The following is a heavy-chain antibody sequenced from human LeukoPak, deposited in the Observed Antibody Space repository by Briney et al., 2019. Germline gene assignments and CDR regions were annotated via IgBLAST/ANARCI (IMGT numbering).Heavy chain of an antibody. V-gene: IGHV3-7*01. CDR2: IKQDGSEK. D-gene: IGHD3-9*01. CDR1: GFTFSSYW. CDR3: AREVYYDILTASRHYFDY. J-gene: IGHJ4*02. Sequence: PGGSLRLSCAASGFTFSSYWMSWVRQAPGKGLEWVANIKQDGSEKYYVDSVKGRFTISRDNAKNSLYLQMNSLRAEDTAVYYCAREVYYDILTASRHYFDYWGQGTLVTVSS.